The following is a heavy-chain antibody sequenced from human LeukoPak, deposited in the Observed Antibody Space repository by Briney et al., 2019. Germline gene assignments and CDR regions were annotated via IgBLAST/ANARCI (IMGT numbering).Heavy chain of an antibody. CDR1: GFTFSSYW. J-gene: IGHJ4*02. D-gene: IGHD3-22*01. CDR3: ARRYDSSAYYYGHLGY. CDR2: IKQDGSEK. V-gene: IGHV3-7*01. Sequence: PGGSLRLSCAASGFTFSSYWMSWVRQAPGKGLEWVANIKQDGSEKYYMGSVKGRFTISRDNAKTSLYLQMNSLRAEDTAVYYCARRYDSSAYYYGHLGYWGQGTLVTVSS.